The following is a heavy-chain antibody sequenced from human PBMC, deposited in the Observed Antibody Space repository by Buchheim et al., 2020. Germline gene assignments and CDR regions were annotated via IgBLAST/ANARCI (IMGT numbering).Heavy chain of an antibody. V-gene: IGHV1-69*02. J-gene: IGHJ4*02. CDR1: GGTFSSYT. CDR3: AFQGSVVVPAAMRSRDDY. CDR2: IIPILGIA. D-gene: IGHD2-2*01. Sequence: QVQLVQSGAEVKKPGSSVKVSCKASGGTFSSYTISWVRQAPGQGLEWMGRIIPILGIANYAQKFQGRVTITADKSTSTAYIELSSLRSEDTAVYYCAFQGSVVVPAAMRSRDDYWGQGTL.